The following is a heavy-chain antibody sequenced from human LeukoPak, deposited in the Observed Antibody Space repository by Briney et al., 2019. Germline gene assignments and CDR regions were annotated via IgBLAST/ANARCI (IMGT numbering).Heavy chain of an antibody. J-gene: IGHJ5*02. CDR1: GVSFSGNY. CDR3: ARRSTVAGRGRFDP. V-gene: IGHV4-34*01. CDR2: IYQTKYT. Sequence: PSETLSLTCGVRGVSFSGNYWSWIRQSPGKGLEWIGEIYQTKYTTYNPSLKSRVTIWADTSKNQFSLKLISVTAADTAVYYCARRSTVAGRGRFDPWGQGTLVTVSS. D-gene: IGHD6-19*01.